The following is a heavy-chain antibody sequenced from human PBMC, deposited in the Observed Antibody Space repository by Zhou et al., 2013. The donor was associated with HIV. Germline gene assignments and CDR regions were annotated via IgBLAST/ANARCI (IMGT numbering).Heavy chain of an antibody. D-gene: IGHD5-12*01. Sequence: QVQLVQSGAEVKKPGSSVKVSCKASGGTFSSYAISWVRQAPGQGLEWMGWISPIFPIANYAQRFQGRFTITTDESTSTVYMELRSLRSEDTAIYYCARDTRRGAGGTYDDSPYYYDMDVWGQGTTVTVSS. CDR2: ISPIFPIA. V-gene: IGHV1-69*05. J-gene: IGHJ6*02. CDR1: GGTFSSYA. CDR3: ARDTRRGAGGTYDDSPYYYDMDV.